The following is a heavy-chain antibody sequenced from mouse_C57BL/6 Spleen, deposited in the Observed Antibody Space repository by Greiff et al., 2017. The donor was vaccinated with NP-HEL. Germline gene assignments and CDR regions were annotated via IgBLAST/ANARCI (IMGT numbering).Heavy chain of an antibody. V-gene: IGHV1-15*01. CDR2: IDPETGGT. CDR3: TRQEYFDV. J-gene: IGHJ1*03. Sequence: VKLMESGAELVRPGASVTLSCKASGYTFTDYEMHWVKQTPVHGLEWIGAIDPETGGTAYNQKFKGKAILTADKSSSTAYMELRSLTSEDSAVYYCTRQEYFDVWGTGTTVTVSS. CDR1: GYTFTDYE.